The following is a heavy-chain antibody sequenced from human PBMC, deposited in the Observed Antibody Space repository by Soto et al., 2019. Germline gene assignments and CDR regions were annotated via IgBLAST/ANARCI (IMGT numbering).Heavy chain of an antibody. V-gene: IGHV4-61*01. J-gene: IGHJ4*02. CDR1: GGSVSDKTYY. Sequence: KASETLSITCSVSGGSVSDKTYYWSWIRQSPGKGLEWIGYIYYSGTTNYNPSLKSRVTISVDTSKNQFSLRLDSVTAADTALYYCARTTAVPNTLRSRYYFDYWGQGTLVTVSS. D-gene: IGHD4-17*01. CDR2: IYYSGTT. CDR3: ARTTAVPNTLRSRYYFDY.